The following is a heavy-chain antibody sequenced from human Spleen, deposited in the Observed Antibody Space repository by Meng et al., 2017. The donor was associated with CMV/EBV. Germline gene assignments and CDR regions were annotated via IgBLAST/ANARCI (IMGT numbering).Heavy chain of an antibody. V-gene: IGHV3-69-1*01. CDR2: ISSTSSI. CDR3: AKYYYDSSGYYGPLD. D-gene: IGHD3-22*01. J-gene: IGHJ4*02. CDR1: GFTFSDYY. Sequence: GESLKISCAASGFTFSDYYMNWVRQAPGKGLEWVSFISSTSSISHAESVKGRFTISRDNAKNSLDLQMNSLRAEDTAVYYCAKYYYDSSGYYGPLDWGQGTLVTVS.